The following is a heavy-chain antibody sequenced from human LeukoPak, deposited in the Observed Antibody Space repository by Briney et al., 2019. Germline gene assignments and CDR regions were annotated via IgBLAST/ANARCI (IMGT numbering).Heavy chain of an antibody. D-gene: IGHD2-8*01. Sequence: SETLSLTCTVSGGSISSGDYSWSWIRQPPGKGLEWIGYIYHSGSTYYNPSLKSRVTISVDRSKNQFSLKLSSVTAADTAVYYCARVGGYCTNGVCSRAFDIWGQGTMVTVSS. CDR1: GGSISSGDYS. CDR2: IYHSGST. V-gene: IGHV4-30-2*01. CDR3: ARVGGYCTNGVCSRAFDI. J-gene: IGHJ3*02.